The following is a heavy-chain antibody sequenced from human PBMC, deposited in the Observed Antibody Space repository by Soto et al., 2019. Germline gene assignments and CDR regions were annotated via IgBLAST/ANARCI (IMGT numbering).Heavy chain of an antibody. CDR1: GFTVSSNY. CDR3: XXXXXXXXXXXXVVTPFDP. CDR2: IYSGGST. J-gene: IGHJ5*02. Sequence: EVQLVESGGGLVQPGGSLRLSCAASGFTVSSNYMSWVRQAPGKGLEWVSVIYSGGSTYYADSVKGRFTISRDNSKNTLYXXXXXXXXXXXXXXXXXXXXXXXXXXXXVVTPFDPWGQGTLVTVSS. D-gene: IGHD3-22*01. V-gene: IGHV3-66*01.